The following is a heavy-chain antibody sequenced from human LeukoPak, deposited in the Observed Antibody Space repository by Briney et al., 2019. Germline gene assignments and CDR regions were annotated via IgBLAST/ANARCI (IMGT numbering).Heavy chain of an antibody. CDR3: AKEAFGGEDAFDI. V-gene: IGHV3-23*01. D-gene: IGHD3-16*01. CDR2: GSGSST. CDR1: GFTFTECA. J-gene: IGHJ3*02. Sequence: PGGSLRLSCAASGFTFTECAMSWVRQAPGKGLEWVSSGSGSSTYYADSVKGRFTISRDNSKNTLYLQMNSLRAEDTAVYYCAKEAFGGEDAFDIWGQGTMVTVSS.